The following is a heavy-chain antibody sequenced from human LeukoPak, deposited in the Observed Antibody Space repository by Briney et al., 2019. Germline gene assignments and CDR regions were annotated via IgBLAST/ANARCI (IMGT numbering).Heavy chain of an antibody. CDR3: ATSGGSRAYWYFEL. D-gene: IGHD3-16*01. J-gene: IGHJ2*01. CDR1: GFTFSSYA. Sequence: GGSLRLSCAASGFTFSSYAMHWVRQAPGKGLESIAYISGSGSPIYYAASVKGRFTISRDNADNSVYLQMNNLRDEDTAVYYCATSGGSRAYWYFELWGRGTLVTVSS. V-gene: IGHV3-48*02. CDR2: ISGSGSPI.